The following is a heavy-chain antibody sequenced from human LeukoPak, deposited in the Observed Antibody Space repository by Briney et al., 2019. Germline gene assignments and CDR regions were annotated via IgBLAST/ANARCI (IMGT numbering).Heavy chain of an antibody. D-gene: IGHD6-25*01. J-gene: IGHJ4*02. CDR1: GFTFSSYT. Sequence: GGSLRLSCTGSGFTFSSYTINWVRQSPGKGMEWASTISHSGATYYADSVEGRFTISRDNSKNTVFLQMNSLRAEDTALYFCARRSHAAPAGYSPFFDYWGQGAPVTVSS. CDR3: ARRSHAAPAGYSPFFDY. V-gene: IGHV3-23*01. CDR2: ISHSGAT.